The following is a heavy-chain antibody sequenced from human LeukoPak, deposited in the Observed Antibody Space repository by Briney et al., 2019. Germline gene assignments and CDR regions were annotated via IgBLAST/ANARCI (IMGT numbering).Heavy chain of an antibody. Sequence: ASVKDSCKAAGYTFSSYDINWVRQAPGQGLEYMGWMNPSSGNTGYTQKFQGRITMTRDTSIGTAYMELSSLKSEDTALYYCTRMRGYTYGYWYLDLWGRGTLVTVSS. J-gene: IGHJ2*01. CDR3: TRMRGYTYGYWYLDL. V-gene: IGHV1-8*01. CDR1: GYTFSSYD. CDR2: MNPSSGNT. D-gene: IGHD5-18*01.